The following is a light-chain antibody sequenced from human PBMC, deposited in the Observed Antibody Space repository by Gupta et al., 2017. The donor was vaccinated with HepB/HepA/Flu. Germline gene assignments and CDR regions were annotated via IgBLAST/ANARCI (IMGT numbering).Light chain of an antibody. CDR1: TKNVGYQG. V-gene: IGLV10-54*01. J-gene: IGLJ3*02. Sequence: QAGLPPPPSLSKGLRPTATPTGTGNTKNVGYQGEAWLQQHQGLPPKLLSYRNNSRPSGIEEKVSASRSGSTASLTITGLQTEDEADYFCAAWDSSLSAWVFGGGTKLSVL. CDR3: AAWDSSLSAWV. CDR2: RNN.